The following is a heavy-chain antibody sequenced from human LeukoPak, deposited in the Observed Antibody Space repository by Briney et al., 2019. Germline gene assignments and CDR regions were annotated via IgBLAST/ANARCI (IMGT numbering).Heavy chain of an antibody. D-gene: IGHD6-6*01. CDR2: IYYSGST. CDR1: GGSISSYY. Sequence: SETLSLTCTVSGGSISSYYWSWIRQPPGKGLEWIGYIYYSGSTNYNPSLKSRVTISVDTSKNQFSLKLSSVTAEDTAVYYCARGFYSSSSAHFDYWGQGTLVTVSS. J-gene: IGHJ4*02. CDR3: ARGFYSSSSAHFDY. V-gene: IGHV4-59*01.